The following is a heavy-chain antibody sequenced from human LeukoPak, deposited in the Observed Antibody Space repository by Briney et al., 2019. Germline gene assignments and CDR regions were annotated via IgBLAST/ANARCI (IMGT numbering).Heavy chain of an antibody. CDR1: GFTFSDYY. Sequence: TGGSLRLSCAASGFTFSDYYMSWIRQAPGKGRGWVSYISSSGSTIYYADSVKGRFTISRDNAKNSLYLQMNSLRAEDTAVYYCARPHGYSYGFYGIDYWGQGTLVTVSS. CDR2: ISSSGSTI. V-gene: IGHV3-11*01. D-gene: IGHD5-18*01. CDR3: ARPHGYSYGFYGIDY. J-gene: IGHJ4*02.